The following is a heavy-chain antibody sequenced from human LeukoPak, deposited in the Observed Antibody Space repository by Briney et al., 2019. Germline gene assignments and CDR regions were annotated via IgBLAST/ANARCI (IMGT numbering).Heavy chain of an antibody. Sequence: ASETLSLTCTVSGGSISSYYWSWIRQPPGKGLEWIGYIYYSGSTNYNPSLKSRVTISVDHSKNQFSLKLTSVTAADTAVYYCAKEGNDYGANSIDYWGRGTLVTVSS. V-gene: IGHV4-59*01. CDR1: GGSISSYY. CDR3: AKEGNDYGANSIDY. CDR2: IYYSGST. D-gene: IGHD4-23*01. J-gene: IGHJ4*02.